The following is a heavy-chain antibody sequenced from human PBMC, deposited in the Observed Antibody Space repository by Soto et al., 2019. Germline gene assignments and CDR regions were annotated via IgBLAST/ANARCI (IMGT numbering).Heavy chain of an antibody. CDR2: ISSSGSTI. CDR3: ARDSRGDYVDNAFDI. J-gene: IGHJ3*02. Sequence: EVQLVESGGGLVQPGGSLRLSCAASGFTFSSYEMNWVRQAPGKGLEWVSYISSSGSTIYYADSVKGRFTISRDNAKNSLYLQMNSLRAEDTAVYYCARDSRGDYVDNAFDIWGQGTMVTVSS. D-gene: IGHD4-17*01. CDR1: GFTFSSYE. V-gene: IGHV3-48*03.